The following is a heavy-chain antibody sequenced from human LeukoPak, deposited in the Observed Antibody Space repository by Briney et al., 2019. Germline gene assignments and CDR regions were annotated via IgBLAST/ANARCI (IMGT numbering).Heavy chain of an antibody. Sequence: GESLKISCKGSEYSFTNYWIGWVRQTPGKGLEWMGFIYPGDSDTTYSPSFQGQVTISADKSIGTAYLQWSSLKASDTAMYYCARRGGYNYGYFDYWGQGTQVTVSS. CDR2: IYPGDSDT. CDR3: ARRGGYNYGYFDY. D-gene: IGHD5-18*01. CDR1: EYSFTNYW. V-gene: IGHV5-51*01. J-gene: IGHJ4*02.